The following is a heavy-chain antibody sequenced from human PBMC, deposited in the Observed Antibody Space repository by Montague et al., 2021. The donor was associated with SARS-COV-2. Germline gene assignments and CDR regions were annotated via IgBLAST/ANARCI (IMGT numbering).Heavy chain of an antibody. J-gene: IGHJ4*02. CDR2: IYGGDEK. CDR1: GFSLNTPEVA. V-gene: IGHV2-5*05. CDR3: ALRFAGFFDY. Sequence: VKPTQTLTLTCTFSGFSLNTPEVAVGWIRQPPGKALEWLALIYGGDEKRYGPSLQSRLTITRDTSKSQVVLTMTNMDPVDTATYFCALRFAGFFDYWGQGILVTVSS.